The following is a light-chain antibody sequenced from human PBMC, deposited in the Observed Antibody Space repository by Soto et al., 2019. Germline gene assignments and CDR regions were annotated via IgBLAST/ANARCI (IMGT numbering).Light chain of an antibody. CDR3: QHYDNVPLT. J-gene: IGKJ3*01. CDR2: DAS. V-gene: IGKV1-33*01. Sequence: DIQMTQSPSSLSASVGDRVTITCQASQDISNYLNWYQQKPGKAPKLLIYDASNLETGVPSRFSGSGSGTDSTFTISSLQSEDIATYYCQHYDNVPLTFGPGTKVHIK. CDR1: QDISNY.